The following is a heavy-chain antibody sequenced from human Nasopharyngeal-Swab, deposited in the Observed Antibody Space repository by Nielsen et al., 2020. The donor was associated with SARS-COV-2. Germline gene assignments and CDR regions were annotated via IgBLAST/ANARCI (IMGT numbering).Heavy chain of an antibody. V-gene: IGHV3-48*03. CDR3: VRDGALIQLWLLPHALDI. J-gene: IGHJ3*02. Sequence: GRQAPGKGLEWVSFISSSGSIAYYADSVRGRFTISRDNANNSLYLQMNSLRADDTAVYYCVRDGALIQLWLLPHALDIWGQGTLVTVSS. CDR2: ISSSGSIA. D-gene: IGHD5-18*01.